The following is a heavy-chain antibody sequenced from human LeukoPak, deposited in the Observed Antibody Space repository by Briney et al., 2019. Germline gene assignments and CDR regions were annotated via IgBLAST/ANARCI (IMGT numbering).Heavy chain of an antibody. CDR3: AKIKSIFGVVSRPFDH. CDR1: GFTFSNYG. V-gene: IGHV3-30*02. D-gene: IGHD3-3*01. Sequence: GGSLRLSCAASGFTFSNYGMHWVRQAPGKGLEWVAFIRYDGSNKYYADSVKGHFTISRDNSKNTLYLQMNSLRAGDTAVYYCAKIKSIFGVVSRPFDHWGQGTLVTVSS. CDR2: IRYDGSNK. J-gene: IGHJ4*02.